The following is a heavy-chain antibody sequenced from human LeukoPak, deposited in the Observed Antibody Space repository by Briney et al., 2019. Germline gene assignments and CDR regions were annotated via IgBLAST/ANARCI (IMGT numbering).Heavy chain of an antibody. CDR2: IYYSGST. V-gene: IGHV4-61*05. Sequence: SETLSLTCTVSGGYISTSNYYWGWIRQSPGKGLEWIGYIYYSGSTNYNPSLKSRVTISVDTSKNQFSLKLSSVTAADTAVYYCARSYYYGGEFDYWGQGTLVTVSS. CDR3: ARSYYYGGEFDY. D-gene: IGHD3-10*01. CDR1: GGYISTSNYY. J-gene: IGHJ4*02.